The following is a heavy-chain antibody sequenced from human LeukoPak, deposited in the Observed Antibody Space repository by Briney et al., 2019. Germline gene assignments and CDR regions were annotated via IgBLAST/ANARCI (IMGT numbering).Heavy chain of an antibody. Sequence: PGGSLRLSCAASGFTFSSYAMSWVRQAPGKGLEWVSAISGSGGSIYYADSVKGRFTISKDNSKNTLYLQMNSLRAEDTAVYYCAADMIWHPFDYWGQGTLVTVSS. CDR1: GFTFSSYA. D-gene: IGHD3-16*01. V-gene: IGHV3-23*01. CDR2: ISGSGGSI. J-gene: IGHJ4*02. CDR3: AADMIWHPFDY.